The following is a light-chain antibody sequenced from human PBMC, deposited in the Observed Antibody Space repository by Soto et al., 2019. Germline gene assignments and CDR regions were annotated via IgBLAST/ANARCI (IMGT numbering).Light chain of an antibody. Sequence: QSALTQPASVSGSPGQSITISCTGTNSDVCAYNYVSWFQQHPGRAPKLIIFEVSNRPSGVSHRFSGSKSGNTASLTISGLQTEDEADYYCLSYTITSILVFGGGTKVTVL. CDR3: LSYTITSILV. CDR2: EVS. J-gene: IGLJ3*02. V-gene: IGLV2-14*01. CDR1: NSDVCAYNY.